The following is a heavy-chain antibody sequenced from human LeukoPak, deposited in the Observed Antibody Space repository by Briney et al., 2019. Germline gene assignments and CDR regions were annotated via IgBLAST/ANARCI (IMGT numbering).Heavy chain of an antibody. J-gene: IGHJ4*02. Sequence: ASVKVSCKASGGTFSSYAISWVRQAPGQGLEWMGWISAYNGNTNYAQKLQGRVTMTTDTSTSTAYMELRSLRSDDTAVYYCARVQQLVNFDYWGQGTLVTVSS. D-gene: IGHD6-6*01. CDR3: ARVQQLVNFDY. CDR2: ISAYNGNT. V-gene: IGHV1-18*01. CDR1: GGTFSSYA.